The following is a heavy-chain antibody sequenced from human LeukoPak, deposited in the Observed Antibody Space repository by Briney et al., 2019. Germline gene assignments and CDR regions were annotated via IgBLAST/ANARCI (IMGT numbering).Heavy chain of an antibody. CDR3: ARDPCSIRFLEWLSQSNYYMDV. CDR2: INTNTGNP. V-gene: IGHV7-4-1*02. Sequence: ASVKVSCKASGYTFTSYGISWVRQAPGQGLEWMGWINTNTGNPTYAQGFTGRFVFSLDTSVSTAYLQISSLKAEDTAVYYCARDPCSIRFLEWLSQSNYYMDVWGKGTTVTVSS. J-gene: IGHJ6*03. CDR1: GYTFTSYG. D-gene: IGHD3-3*01.